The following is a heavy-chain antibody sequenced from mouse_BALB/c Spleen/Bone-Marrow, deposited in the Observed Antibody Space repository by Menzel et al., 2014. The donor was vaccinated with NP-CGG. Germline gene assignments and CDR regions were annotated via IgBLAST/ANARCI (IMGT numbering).Heavy chain of an antibody. Sequence: VQRVESGAELARPGASVKMSCKASGYTFDYYTVQWVKQRPGQGLGWIGYINPSSGYTNYNQKFKDKATLTADKSSSTAYMQLSSLTSEDSAVYYCAREVYGSWFAYWGQGTLVTVSA. CDR1: GYTFDYYT. D-gene: IGHD2-2*01. CDR2: INPSSGYT. J-gene: IGHJ3*01. CDR3: AREVYGSWFAY. V-gene: IGHV1-4*01.